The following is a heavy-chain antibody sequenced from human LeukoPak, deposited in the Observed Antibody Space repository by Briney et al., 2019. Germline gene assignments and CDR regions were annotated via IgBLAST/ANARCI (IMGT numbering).Heavy chain of an antibody. J-gene: IGHJ3*02. CDR2: IYTSGST. Sequence: SETLSLTCTVSGSISGYYWSWIRQPPGKGLEWIGYIYTSGSTNYNPSLESRVTVSVDTSKNQFSLDLSSVTAADTAVYYCARQKCTSTSCLTKNAFDIWGQGTMVTVSS. CDR1: GSISGYY. CDR3: ARQKCTSTSCLTKNAFDI. V-gene: IGHV4-4*09. D-gene: IGHD2-2*01.